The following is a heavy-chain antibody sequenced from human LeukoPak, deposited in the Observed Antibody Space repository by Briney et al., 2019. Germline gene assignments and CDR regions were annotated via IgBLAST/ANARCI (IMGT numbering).Heavy chain of an antibody. Sequence: PGGSLRLSCAASGFTFSSYAMHWVRQAPGKGLEWVAVISYDGSNKYYADSVKGRFTISRDNSKNTLYLQMNSLRAEDTAVYYCARGGYETYYYYYGMDVWGQGTTVTVSS. CDR1: GFTFSSYA. J-gene: IGHJ6*02. CDR2: ISYDGSNK. V-gene: IGHV3-30*04. CDR3: ARGGYETYYYYYGMDV. D-gene: IGHD5-12*01.